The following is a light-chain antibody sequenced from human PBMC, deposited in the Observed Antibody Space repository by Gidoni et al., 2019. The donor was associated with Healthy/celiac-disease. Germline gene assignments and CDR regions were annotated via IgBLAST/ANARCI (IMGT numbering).Light chain of an antibody. CDR3: QQYNSYSWT. V-gene: IGKV1-5*03. CDR1: QSISSW. Sequence: DIQLGQSPSTLSASVGDRVTITCRASQSISSWLAWYQQKPGKAPKLLIYKASSLESGVPSRFSGSGSGTEFTLTISSLQPDDFATYCQQYNSYSWTFGQGTKVEIK. CDR2: KAS. J-gene: IGKJ1*01.